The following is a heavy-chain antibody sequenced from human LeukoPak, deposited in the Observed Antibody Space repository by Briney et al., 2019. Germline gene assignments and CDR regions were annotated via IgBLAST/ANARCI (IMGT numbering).Heavy chain of an antibody. CDR1: GFTFSSHG. Sequence: GGSLRLSCVASGFTFSSHGMHWVRQVPGKGLEWVALIWYDGSNKYYSDSVKGRFTISRDNSKNTLYLQMNSLRAEDTAVYYCAREGPRGNSQFDYWGQGTLVTVSS. CDR2: IWYDGSNK. J-gene: IGHJ4*02. CDR3: AREGPRGNSQFDY. V-gene: IGHV3-33*01. D-gene: IGHD4-23*01.